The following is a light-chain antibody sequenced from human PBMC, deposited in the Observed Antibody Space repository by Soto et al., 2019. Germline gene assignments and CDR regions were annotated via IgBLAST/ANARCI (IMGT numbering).Light chain of an antibody. V-gene: IGLV2-23*01. CDR1: SSDIGTYNL. J-gene: IGLJ1*01. CDR3: CSYADSSPYV. Sequence: QSALTQPASVSGSPGQSITISCTGTSSDIGTYNLVSWYQQHPGKAPKLIIYEGYKRPSGVSDRFSGSRSGNTASLTISGLQAEDEADYHCCSYADSSPYVFGTGTKLTVL. CDR2: EGY.